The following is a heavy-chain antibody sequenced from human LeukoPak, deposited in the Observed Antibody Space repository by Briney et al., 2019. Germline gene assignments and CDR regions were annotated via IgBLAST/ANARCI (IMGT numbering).Heavy chain of an antibody. V-gene: IGHV3-30-3*01. CDR1: GFTFSSYA. CDR3: ARDGVSGWYGAFDY. D-gene: IGHD6-19*01. Sequence: QPGGSLRLSCAASGFTFSSYAMHWVRQAPGKGLEWVAVISYDGSNKYYADSVKGRFTISRDNSKNTLYLQMYSLRAEDTAVYYCARDGVSGWYGAFDYWGQGTLVTVSS. J-gene: IGHJ4*02. CDR2: ISYDGSNK.